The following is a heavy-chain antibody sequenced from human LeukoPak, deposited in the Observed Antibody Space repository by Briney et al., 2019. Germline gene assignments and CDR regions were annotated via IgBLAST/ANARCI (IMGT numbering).Heavy chain of an antibody. CDR2: IIPILGIA. Sequence: SVKVSCKASGGTFSSYAISWVRQAPGQGLEWMGRIIPILGIANYAQKFQGRVTITADKSTSTAYMELCSLRSEDTAVYYCATAFGGVIVPQIWGQGTLVTVSS. J-gene: IGHJ4*02. V-gene: IGHV1-69*04. CDR3: ATAFGGVIVPQI. CDR1: GGTFSSYA. D-gene: IGHD3-16*02.